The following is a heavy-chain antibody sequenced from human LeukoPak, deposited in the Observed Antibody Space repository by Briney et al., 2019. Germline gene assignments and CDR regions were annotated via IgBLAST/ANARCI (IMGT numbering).Heavy chain of an antibody. V-gene: IGHV3-23*01. CDR2: ISGSGGST. D-gene: IGHD6-13*01. Sequence: PGGSLRLSCAASGFTFSSYAMSWFRQAPGKGLEWVSAISGSGGSTYYADSVKGRFTISRDNSKNTLYLQMNSLRAEDTAVYYCAIYIIAAAGVFDYWGQGTLVTVSS. J-gene: IGHJ4*02. CDR3: AIYIIAAAGVFDY. CDR1: GFTFSSYA.